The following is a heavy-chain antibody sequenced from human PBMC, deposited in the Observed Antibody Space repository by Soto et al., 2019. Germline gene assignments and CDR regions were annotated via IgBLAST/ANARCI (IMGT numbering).Heavy chain of an antibody. J-gene: IGHJ4*02. CDR3: ARDLRGDPDY. D-gene: IGHD4-17*01. V-gene: IGHV3-48*01. Sequence: PGGSLRLSCAASGFTFSSYSMNWVRQAPGKGLEWVSYISSSSSTIYYADSVKGRFTISRDNAKNSLYLQMNSLRAEDTAVYYCARDLRGDPDYWGQGTLVTVSS. CDR1: GFTFSSYS. CDR2: ISSSSSTI.